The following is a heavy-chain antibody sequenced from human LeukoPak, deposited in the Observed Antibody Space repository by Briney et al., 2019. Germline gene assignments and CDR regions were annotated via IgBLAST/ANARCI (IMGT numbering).Heavy chain of an antibody. CDR3: ARGGSDQ. Sequence: GGSLRLSCAASGFSFSSCGMHWVRQGPGKGLEWVAVISYDGSNKYYADSVKGRFTIARDNSKNTLYLQMNSLRAEDTAVYYCARGGSDQWGEGTVVRVPS. CDR2: ISYDGSNK. V-gene: IGHV3-30-3*01. J-gene: IGHJ4*02. D-gene: IGHD3-10*01. CDR1: GFSFSSCG.